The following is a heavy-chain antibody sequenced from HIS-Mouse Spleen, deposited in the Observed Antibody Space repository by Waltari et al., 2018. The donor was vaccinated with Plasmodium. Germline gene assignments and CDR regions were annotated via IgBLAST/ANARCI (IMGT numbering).Heavy chain of an antibody. V-gene: IGHV1-8*01. Sequence: QVQLVQSGAEVKKPGASVKVSCKASGYTFTSYDINWVRQATGQGLEWMGWMNPSRGNTGYAQKFQGRVTMTRNTSISTAYMELSSLRSEDTAVYYCARVSVYFDWLHYYGMDVWGQGTTVTVSS. J-gene: IGHJ6*02. D-gene: IGHD3-9*01. CDR2: MNPSRGNT. CDR3: ARVSVYFDWLHYYGMDV. CDR1: GYTFTSYD.